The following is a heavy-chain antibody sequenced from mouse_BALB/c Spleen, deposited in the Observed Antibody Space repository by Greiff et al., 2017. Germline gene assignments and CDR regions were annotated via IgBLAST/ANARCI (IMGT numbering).Heavy chain of an antibody. V-gene: IGHV7-3*02. J-gene: IGHJ2*01. CDR1: GFTFTDYY. D-gene: IGHD2-13*01. CDR2: IRNKANGYTT. CDR3: ARDTTSDY. Sequence: EVQLQESGGGLVQPGGSLRLSCATSGFTFTDYYMSWVRQPPGKALEWLGFIRNKANGYTTEYSASVKGRFTISRDNSQSILYLQMNTLRAEDSATYYCARDTTSDYWGQGTTLTVSS.